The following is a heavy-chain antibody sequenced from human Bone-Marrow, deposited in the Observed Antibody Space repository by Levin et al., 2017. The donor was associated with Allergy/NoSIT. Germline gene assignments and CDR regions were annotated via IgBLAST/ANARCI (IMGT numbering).Heavy chain of an antibody. CDR1: GFTFRSHS. CDR3: WGAGELDYADLFFDP. J-gene: IGHJ2*01. Sequence: QSGGSLRLSCAASGFTFRSHSMNWVRQAPGRGLEWISYISSSSATIHYADSVKGRFTISRDNARNSLYLQMNSLRAEDKAVYYCWGAGELDYADLFFDPWGRGNLVTVSS. CDR2: ISSSSATI. V-gene: IGHV3-48*04. D-gene: IGHD1-26*01.